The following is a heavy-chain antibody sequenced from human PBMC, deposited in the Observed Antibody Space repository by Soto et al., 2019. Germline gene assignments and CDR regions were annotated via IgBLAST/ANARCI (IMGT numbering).Heavy chain of an antibody. D-gene: IGHD3-22*01. J-gene: IGHJ4*02. Sequence: GGSLRLSCAASGFIFSSYAISWVRQAPGKGLEWVSTISDSGGSTYYVDSVKGRFTISRDNAKNSLYLQMNSLRAEDTAVYYCARWGPGDYYDSSGYCDYWGQGTLVTVSS. CDR3: ARWGPGDYYDSSGYCDY. V-gene: IGHV3-23*01. CDR2: ISDSGGST. CDR1: GFIFSSYA.